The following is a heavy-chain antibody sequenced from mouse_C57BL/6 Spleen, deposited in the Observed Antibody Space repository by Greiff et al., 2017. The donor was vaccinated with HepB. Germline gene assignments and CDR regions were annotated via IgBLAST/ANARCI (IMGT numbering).Heavy chain of an antibody. D-gene: IGHD2-3*01. CDR3: ARKGIYDGYPYYAMDY. J-gene: IGHJ4*01. CDR2: IYPGSGST. Sequence: VQLQQPGAELVKPGASVKMSCKASGYTFTSYWITWVKQRPGQGLEWIGDIYPGSGSTNYNEKFKSKATLTVDTSSSTAYMQLSSLTSEDSAVYYCARKGIYDGYPYYAMDYWGQGTSVTVSS. CDR1: GYTFTSYW. V-gene: IGHV1-55*01.